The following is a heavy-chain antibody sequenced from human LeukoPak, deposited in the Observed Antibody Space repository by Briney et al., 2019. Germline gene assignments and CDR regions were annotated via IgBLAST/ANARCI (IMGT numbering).Heavy chain of an antibody. Sequence: GASVKVSCRASGYTFTGYYMHWVRQAPGQGLEWVGWINLNSGGTNYAQKFQGRVTLTRDTSINTAYMELSSLTSDDTAVYYCARDYGGNSGGDSWGQGTLVTVSS. CDR3: ARDYGGNSGGDS. V-gene: IGHV1-2*02. CDR2: INLNSGGT. CDR1: GYTFTGYY. J-gene: IGHJ4*02. D-gene: IGHD4-23*01.